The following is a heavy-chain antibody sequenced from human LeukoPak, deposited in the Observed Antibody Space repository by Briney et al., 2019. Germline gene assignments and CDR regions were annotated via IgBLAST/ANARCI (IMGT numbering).Heavy chain of an antibody. D-gene: IGHD5-12*01. CDR1: GGSISSGGYS. V-gene: IGHV4-34*01. J-gene: IGHJ4*02. CDR3: ARGVKPPNNVDIVATALDY. CDR2: INHSGST. Sequence: RPSETLSLTCAVSGGSISSGGYSWSWIRQPPGKGLEWIGEINHSGSTNYNPSLKSRVTISVDTSKNQFSLKLSSVTAADTAVYYCARGVKPPNNVDIVATALDYWGQGTLVTVSS.